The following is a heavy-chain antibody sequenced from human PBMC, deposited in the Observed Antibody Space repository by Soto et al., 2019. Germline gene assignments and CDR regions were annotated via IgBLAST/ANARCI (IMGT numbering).Heavy chain of an antibody. CDR3: ASQTLEPPFMTTVTTSWAFDI. J-gene: IGHJ3*02. D-gene: IGHD4-17*01. V-gene: IGHV4-59*08. CDR1: GGSISSYY. Sequence: SETLSLTCTVSGGSISSYYWSWIRQPPGKGLEWIGYIYYSGSTNYNPSLKSRVTISVDTSKNQFSLKLSSVTAADTAVYYCASQTLEPPFMTTVTTSWAFDIWGQGTMVTVSS. CDR2: IYYSGST.